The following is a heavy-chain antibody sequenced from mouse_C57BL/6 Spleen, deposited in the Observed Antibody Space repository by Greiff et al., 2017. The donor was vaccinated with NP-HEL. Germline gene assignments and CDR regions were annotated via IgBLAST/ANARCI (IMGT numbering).Heavy chain of an antibody. CDR1: GYTFTSYW. D-gene: IGHD3-2*02. CDR2: IDPSDSYT. CDR3: ARRGAAQPNYFDY. J-gene: IGHJ2*01. V-gene: IGHV1-50*01. Sequence: VQLQQSGAELVKPGASVKLSCKASGYTFTSYWMQWVKQRPGQGLEWIGEIDPSDSYTNYNQKFKGKATLTVDTSSSTAYMQLSSLTSEDSAVYYCARRGAAQPNYFDYWGQGTTLTVSS.